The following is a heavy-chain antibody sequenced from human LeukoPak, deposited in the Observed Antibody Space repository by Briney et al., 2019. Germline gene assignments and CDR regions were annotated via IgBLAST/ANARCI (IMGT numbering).Heavy chain of an antibody. V-gene: IGHV3-21*01. D-gene: IGHD3-22*01. Sequence: PGGSLRLSCAASGFTFSTYSMNWVRQAPGKGLEWVSSISSSSTYIYYADSVKGRFTISRDNAKNSLYLQMNSLRAEDTAVYYCASAPNYYDSSGYYSLRSWYFDLWGRGTLVTVSS. J-gene: IGHJ2*01. CDR3: ASAPNYYDSSGYYSLRSWYFDL. CDR1: GFTFSTYS. CDR2: ISSSSTYI.